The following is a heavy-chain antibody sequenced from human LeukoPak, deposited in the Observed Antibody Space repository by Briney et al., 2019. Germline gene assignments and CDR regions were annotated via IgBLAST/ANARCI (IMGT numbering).Heavy chain of an antibody. V-gene: IGHV4-31*03. CDR1: GGPISSGGYY. Sequence: SETLSLTCTVSGGPISSGGYYWSWIRQHPGKGLEWIGYIYYSGSTYYNPSLKSRVTISVDTSKNQFSLKLSSVTAADTAVYYCAREVAAAATALDYWGQGTLVTVSS. CDR3: AREVAAAATALDY. CDR2: IYYSGST. J-gene: IGHJ4*02. D-gene: IGHD6-13*01.